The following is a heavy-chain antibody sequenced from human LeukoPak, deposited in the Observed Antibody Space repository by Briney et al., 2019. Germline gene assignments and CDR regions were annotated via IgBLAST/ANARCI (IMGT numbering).Heavy chain of an antibody. J-gene: IGHJ6*03. CDR3: AKDQVYYGSGSYYNGYYMDV. V-gene: IGHV3-20*04. D-gene: IGHD3-10*01. CDR1: GFIFDDYG. CDR2: INWNGGST. Sequence: TGGSLRLSCAASGFIFDDYGLTWVRQAPGKGLEWVASINWNGGSTGYADSVKGRFTISRDNSKNTLYLQMNSLRAEDTAVYYCAKDQVYYGSGSYYNGYYMDVWGKGTTVTVSS.